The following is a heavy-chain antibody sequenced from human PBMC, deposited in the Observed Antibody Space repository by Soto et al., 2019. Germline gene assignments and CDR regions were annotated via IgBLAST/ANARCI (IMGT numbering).Heavy chain of an antibody. J-gene: IGHJ4*02. Sequence: SPVKVSCKASGGTFSSYAISWVRQAPGQGLEWMGGIIPIFGTANYAQKFQGRVTITADESTSTAYMELSSLRSEDTAVYYCARRQWLRFEDGNFDYWGQGTLVTVSS. D-gene: IGHD5-12*01. CDR3: ARRQWLRFEDGNFDY. CDR2: IIPIFGTA. V-gene: IGHV1-69*13. CDR1: GGTFSSYA.